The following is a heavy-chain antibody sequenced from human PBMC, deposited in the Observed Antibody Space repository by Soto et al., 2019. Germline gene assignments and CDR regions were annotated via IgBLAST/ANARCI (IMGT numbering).Heavy chain of an antibody. D-gene: IGHD3-22*01. J-gene: IGHJ4*02. Sequence: QVQLVQSGAEVTKPGASVKVSCKASGYTFISYAMHWVRQAPGQRLEWMGWINAANGNTKYSQKFQGRVTITRDTSASTAYMELSSLRSEDTAVYYCARTSGYYFFDSWGQGTLVTVSS. CDR1: GYTFISYA. V-gene: IGHV1-3*01. CDR3: ARTSGYYFFDS. CDR2: INAANGNT.